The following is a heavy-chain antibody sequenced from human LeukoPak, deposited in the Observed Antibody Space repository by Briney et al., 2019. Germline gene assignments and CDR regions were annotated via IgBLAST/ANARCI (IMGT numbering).Heavy chain of an antibody. CDR1: GGSVNSGGYP. CDR3: ARSGHSGYDFGY. Sequence: SETLSLTCTVSGGSVNSGGYPWSWIRQHPGKGLEWIGYIYYSGSIYYNPSLKSRLSISMDTSKNQFSLNRTSVTGADTAVYYCARSGHSGYDFGYWGQGTLVTVSS. D-gene: IGHD5-12*01. J-gene: IGHJ4*02. CDR2: IYYSGSI. V-gene: IGHV4-31*03.